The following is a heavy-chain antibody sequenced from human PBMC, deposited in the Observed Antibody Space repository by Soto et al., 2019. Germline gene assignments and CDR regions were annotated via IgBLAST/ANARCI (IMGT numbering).Heavy chain of an antibody. D-gene: IGHD6-13*01. V-gene: IGHV1-24*01. CDR3: ARAMGSSWYGYYYYGMDV. Sequence: ASVKVSCKVSGYTKTELSMHWVRQATGKGLEWMGGFDPEDGETIYAQKFQGRVTMTTDTSTGTAYMELRSLRSDDTAVYYCARAMGSSWYGYYYYGMDVWGQGTTVTVSS. J-gene: IGHJ6*02. CDR1: GYTKTELS. CDR2: FDPEDGET.